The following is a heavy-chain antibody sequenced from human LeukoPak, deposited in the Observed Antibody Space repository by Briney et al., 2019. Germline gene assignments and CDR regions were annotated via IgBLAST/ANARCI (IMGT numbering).Heavy chain of an antibody. Sequence: ASVKVSCKASGGTFSSYAISSVRQAPGQGLEWMGGIIPIFGTANYAQKFQGRVTITTDESTSTAYMELSSLRSEDTAVYYCARNAGTCSSTSCHTEYRFDPWGQGTLVTVSS. CDR1: GGTFSSYA. CDR2: IIPIFGTA. V-gene: IGHV1-69*05. J-gene: IGHJ5*02. D-gene: IGHD2-2*02. CDR3: ARNAGTCSSTSCHTEYRFDP.